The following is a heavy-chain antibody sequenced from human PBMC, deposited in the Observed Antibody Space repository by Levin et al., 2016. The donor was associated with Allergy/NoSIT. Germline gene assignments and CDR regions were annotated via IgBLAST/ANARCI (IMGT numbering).Heavy chain of an antibody. J-gene: IGHJ4*02. D-gene: IGHD3-10*01. V-gene: IGHV1-3*04. Sequence: ASVKVSCKASGYTFTNYAIHWVRQAPGQRLEWMGWIKTGNGDTKYSPKFQGRVTITRDTPASTAYMEVTSLRSEDTAIYYCASEGIAGVIQYGSGFDWGQGTLVTVSS. CDR1: GYTFTNYA. CDR2: IKTGNGDT. CDR3: ASEGIAGVIQYGSGFD.